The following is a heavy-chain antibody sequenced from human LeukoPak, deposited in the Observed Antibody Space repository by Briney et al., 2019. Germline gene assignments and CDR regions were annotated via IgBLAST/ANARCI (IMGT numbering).Heavy chain of an antibody. J-gene: IGHJ3*02. V-gene: IGHV3-9*01. CDR1: GFTVSSNY. CDR2: ISWNSGSI. D-gene: IGHD6-25*01. CDR3: AKDKAESSGAFDI. Sequence: PGGSLRLSCAASGFTVSSNYLSWVRQAPGKGLEWVSGISWNSGSIGYADSVKGRFTISRDNAKNSLYLQMNSLRAEDTALYYCAKDKAESSGAFDIWGQGTMVTVSS.